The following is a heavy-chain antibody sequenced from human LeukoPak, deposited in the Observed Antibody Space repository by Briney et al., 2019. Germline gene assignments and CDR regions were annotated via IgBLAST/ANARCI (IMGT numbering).Heavy chain of an antibody. CDR1: GFTFSSYA. D-gene: IGHD3-3*01. Sequence: GGSLRLSCAASGFTFSSYAMSWVRQAPGKGLEWVSAISGSGGSTYYADSVKGRFTISRDNSKNTLYLQMNSLRAEDTAVYYCARHLTIFGVVTQYYYYYMDVWGKGTTVTV. J-gene: IGHJ6*03. CDR3: ARHLTIFGVVTQYYYYYMDV. CDR2: ISGSGGST. V-gene: IGHV3-23*01.